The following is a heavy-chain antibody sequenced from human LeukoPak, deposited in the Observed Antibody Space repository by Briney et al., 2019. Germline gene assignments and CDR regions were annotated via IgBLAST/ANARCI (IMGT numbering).Heavy chain of an antibody. V-gene: IGHV3-9*01. CDR3: TKDIDSSSWYYFDY. J-gene: IGHJ4*02. CDR2: ISWNSGRL. Sequence: GGSLRLSCAASGFNFHDYAMRWVRQTPGKGLEWVSSISWNSGRLGYADSVKGRFTISRDNAKNSLYLEMNSLRAEDTALYFCTKDIDSSSWYYFDYWGQGTLVTVSS. D-gene: IGHD6-13*01. CDR1: GFNFHDYA.